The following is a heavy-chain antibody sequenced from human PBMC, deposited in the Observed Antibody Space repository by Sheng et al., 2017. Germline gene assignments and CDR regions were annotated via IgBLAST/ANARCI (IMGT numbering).Heavy chain of an antibody. V-gene: IGHV4-61*02. Sequence: QVQLQESGPGLVKPSQTLSLTCTVSGDSISSGSYYSNWIRQPAGKGLEWIGRAHTSGNTNYNPSLKSRVTISVDRSKNQFSLKLSSVTAADTAVYYCARDSGFSGDPLRYWGQGTLVTVSS. CDR2: AHTSGNT. CDR3: ARDSGFSGDPLRY. CDR1: GDSISSGSYY. J-gene: IGHJ4*02. D-gene: IGHD2-21*02.